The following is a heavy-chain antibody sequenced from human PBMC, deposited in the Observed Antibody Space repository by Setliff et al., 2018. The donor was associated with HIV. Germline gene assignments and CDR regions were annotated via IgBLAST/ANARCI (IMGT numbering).Heavy chain of an antibody. D-gene: IGHD3-22*01. CDR3: ARQGSIPGVVITPVDY. CDR1: GDSIRGYY. V-gene: IGHV4-59*08. J-gene: IGHJ4*02. Sequence: PSVTLSLTCTVSGDSIRGYYWSWIRQPPGKGLEWRGYVFYTGFAAYNPSLKSRLTISVDTSKNQFSLRLTSVNAADTAIYYRARQGSIPGVVITPVDYWGQGALVTVSS. CDR2: VFYTGFA.